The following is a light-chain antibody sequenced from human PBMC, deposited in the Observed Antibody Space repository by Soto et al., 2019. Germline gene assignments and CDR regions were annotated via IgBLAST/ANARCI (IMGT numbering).Light chain of an antibody. J-gene: IGKJ4*01. CDR1: QTVSRSY. CDR3: QHFDSSPT. V-gene: IGKV3-20*01. CDR2: GAS. Sequence: EIVLTQSPGTLSLSPGESATLSCRASQTVSRSYFVWYQQKPGQAPRLLIYGASARAPGIPDRFSGTGSGTESTLTISRLDPEDFALYFCQHFDSSPTFGGGTKVEIK.